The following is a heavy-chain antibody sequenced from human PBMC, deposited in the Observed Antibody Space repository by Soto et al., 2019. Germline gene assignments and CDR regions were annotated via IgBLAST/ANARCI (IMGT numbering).Heavy chain of an antibody. CDR1: GYSISSCNW. J-gene: IGHJ5*02. CDR2: IYFSEST. V-gene: IGHV4-28*01. CDR3: ARMGYSGGWYWSWFDP. Sequence: QVQLQESGPGLVKPSDTLSLTCTVSGYSISSCNWRGWIRQPPGKGLEWIGHIYFSESTHYNRSLKSRVTMSVDLSKNQFSLRLSSVTAVDAAVYYCARMGYSGGWYWSWFDPWGQGTLVTVSP. D-gene: IGHD6-19*01.